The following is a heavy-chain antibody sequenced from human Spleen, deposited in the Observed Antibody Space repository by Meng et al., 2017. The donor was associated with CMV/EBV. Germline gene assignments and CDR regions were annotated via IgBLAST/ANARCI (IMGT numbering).Heavy chain of an antibody. CDR3: ARLQQQVVRGAGSWFDP. D-gene: IGHD6-13*01. V-gene: IGHV4-59*01. J-gene: IGHJ5*02. CDR2: IYYSGST. Sequence: SETLSLTCTVSGGSISNYYWSWIRQPPGKGLEWIGYIYYSGSTNYNPSLKSRVTISVDTSKNQFSLKLNSVTAADTAVYYCARLQQQVVRGAGSWFDPWGQGTLVTVSS. CDR1: GGSISNYY.